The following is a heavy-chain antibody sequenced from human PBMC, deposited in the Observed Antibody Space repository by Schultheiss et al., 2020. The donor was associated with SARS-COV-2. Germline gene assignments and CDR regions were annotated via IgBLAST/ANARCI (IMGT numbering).Heavy chain of an antibody. Sequence: SLKISCAASGFTFSSYAMHWVRQAPGKGLEWVALISYDGSKKYYADSVKGRFTISRDNSKNTLYLQMNSLRAEDTAVYYCARARGGNYYYGMDVWGQGTTVTVSS. J-gene: IGHJ6*02. D-gene: IGHD3-16*01. CDR3: ARARGGNYYYGMDV. V-gene: IGHV3-30*03. CDR2: ISYDGSKK. CDR1: GFTFSSYA.